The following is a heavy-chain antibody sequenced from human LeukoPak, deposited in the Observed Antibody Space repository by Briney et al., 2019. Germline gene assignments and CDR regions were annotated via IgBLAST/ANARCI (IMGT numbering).Heavy chain of an antibody. J-gene: IGHJ5*02. CDR2: ISTSSGTI. CDR1: GFTFSSYS. D-gene: IGHD2-2*01. Sequence: GGSLRLSCAASGFTFSSYSMKWVRQAPGKGLEWVSHISTSSGTISFADPVKGRFTISRDNAKNSLYLQMNSLRAEDTAVYYCARGGQLPAWGQGTLVTVSS. V-gene: IGHV3-48*04. CDR3: ARGGQLPA.